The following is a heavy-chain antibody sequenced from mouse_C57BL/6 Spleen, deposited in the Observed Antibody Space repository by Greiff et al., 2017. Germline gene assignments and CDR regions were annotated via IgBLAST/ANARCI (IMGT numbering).Heavy chain of an antibody. J-gene: IGHJ4*01. CDR1: GFTFSDYG. CDR2: ISSGSSTI. Sequence: DVHLVESGGGLVKPGGSLQLSCAASGFTFSDYGMHWVRQAPEKGLEWVAYISSGSSTISYADTVQGRFTISRDKAKNTLFLQMTSLRCEDTSMYYCARIRLYSMDYWGQGTSVTVSA. CDR3: ARIRLYSMDY. V-gene: IGHV5-17*01. D-gene: IGHD3-2*02.